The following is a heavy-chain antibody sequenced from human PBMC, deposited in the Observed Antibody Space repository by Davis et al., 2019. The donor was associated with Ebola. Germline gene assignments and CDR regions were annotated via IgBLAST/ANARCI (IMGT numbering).Heavy chain of an antibody. CDR1: GFTFSGYW. V-gene: IGHV3-7*03. D-gene: IGHD6-19*01. CDR3: ARDSGWSGVVS. Sequence: GESLKISCAASGFTFSGYWMSWVRQAPGKGLEWVANIKQDGSDKNYVDSVKGRFTISRDNAKHSLYLQMNSLRAEDTAVYYCARDSGWSGVVSWGQGTLVTVSS. J-gene: IGHJ4*02. CDR2: IKQDGSDK.